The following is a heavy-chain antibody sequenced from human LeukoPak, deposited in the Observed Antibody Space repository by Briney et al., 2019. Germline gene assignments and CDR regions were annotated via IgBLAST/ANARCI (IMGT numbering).Heavy chain of an antibody. J-gene: IGHJ4*02. V-gene: IGHV4-39*07. CDR2: IYYSGST. CDR3: ARGGYCSSTSCYAGRFDY. D-gene: IGHD2-2*01. CDR1: GGPISSSSYY. Sequence: PSETLSLTCTVSGGPISSSSYYWGWIRQPPGKGLEWIGSIYYSGSTYYNPSLKSRVTISVDTSKNQFSLKLSSVTAADTAVYYCARGGYCSSTSCYAGRFDYWGQGTLVTVSS.